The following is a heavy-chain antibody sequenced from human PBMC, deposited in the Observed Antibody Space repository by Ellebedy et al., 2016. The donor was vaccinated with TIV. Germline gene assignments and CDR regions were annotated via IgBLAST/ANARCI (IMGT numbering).Heavy chain of an antibody. CDR2: IYYTGST. V-gene: IGHV4-39*01. CDR3: GRQGGFLEWFRY. J-gene: IGHJ4*02. D-gene: IGHD3-3*01. Sequence: SETLSLXXTVSGGSISNSNYYWGWIRQPPGKGLEWIGSIYYTGSTYYNPSLRSRVTISVDTSKNQFSLKLNSVTAADTAVYYCGRQGGFLEWFRYWGQGSLVTRSS. CDR1: GGSISNSNYY.